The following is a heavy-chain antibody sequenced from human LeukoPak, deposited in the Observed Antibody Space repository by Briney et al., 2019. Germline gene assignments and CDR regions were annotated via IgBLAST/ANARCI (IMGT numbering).Heavy chain of an antibody. V-gene: IGHV4-39*07. CDR2: IHNSGST. CDR1: DGSISSSGYY. D-gene: IGHD3-16*01. Sequence: SETLSLTCTVSDGSISSSGYYWGWIRQPPGKGLEWIGSIHNSGSTYYNPSLKSRVTISVDTSKNQFSLKLSSVTAADTAVYYCARETSQKGAHYMDVWGKGTTVTISS. J-gene: IGHJ6*03. CDR3: ARETSQKGAHYMDV.